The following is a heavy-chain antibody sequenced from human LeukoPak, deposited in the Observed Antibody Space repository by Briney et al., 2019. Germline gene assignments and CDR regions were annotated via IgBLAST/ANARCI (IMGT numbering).Heavy chain of an antibody. CDR1: GYTFINYY. V-gene: IGHV1-46*01. CDR3: ARSGVHPYYYYGMDV. J-gene: IGHJ6*02. D-gene: IGHD3-10*01. Sequence: ASVKVSCKASGYTFINYYIHWVRQAPGQGLEWMGRINLSGDSVIYAQKFQGRVTMTWDTSTSIVYLELSSLRSEDTAVYYCARSGVHPYYYYGMDVWGQGTTVTVSS. CDR2: INLSGDSV.